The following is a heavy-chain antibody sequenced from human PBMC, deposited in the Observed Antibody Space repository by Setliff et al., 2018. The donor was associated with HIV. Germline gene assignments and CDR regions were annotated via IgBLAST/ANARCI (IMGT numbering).Heavy chain of an antibody. CDR1: GGSIRSHY. Sequence: ETLSLTCTVSGGSIRSHYWSWIRQPPGKGLEWIGSFYHTGSTHYNPSLKSRTTMSLDTSRNQVSLKLSSVSAADTATYYCAAPRGMSTILVYWGQGSLVTVSS. CDR2: FYHTGST. V-gene: IGHV4-59*11. CDR3: AAPRGMSTILVY. J-gene: IGHJ4*02. D-gene: IGHD3-9*01.